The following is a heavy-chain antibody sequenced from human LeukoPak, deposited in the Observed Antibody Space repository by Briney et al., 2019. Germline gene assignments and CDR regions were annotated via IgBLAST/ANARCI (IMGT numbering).Heavy chain of an antibody. CDR1: GGSISSGGYY. V-gene: IGHV4-30-2*01. Sequence: SETLSLTCTVSGGSISSGGYYWSWIRQPPGKGLEWIGYIYHSGSTYYNPSLKSRVTISVDRSKNQFSLKLSSVTAADTAVYYCARDLELGYYANWFDPWGQGTLVTVSS. CDR3: ARDLELGYYANWFDP. J-gene: IGHJ5*02. CDR2: IYHSGST. D-gene: IGHD3-22*01.